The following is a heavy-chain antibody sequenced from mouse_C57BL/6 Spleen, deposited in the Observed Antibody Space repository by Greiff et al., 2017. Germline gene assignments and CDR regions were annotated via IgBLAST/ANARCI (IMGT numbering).Heavy chain of an antibody. Sequence: EVKLVESGPELVKPGASVKMSCKASGYTFTDYNMHWVKQSHGKSLEWIGYINPHNGGTSYNQKFKGKATLTVNKSSSTAYMELRSLTSEDSAVYYCAGGYFHFDYWGQGTTLTVSS. J-gene: IGHJ2*01. CDR3: AGGYFHFDY. V-gene: IGHV1-22*01. CDR2: INPHNGGT. CDR1: GYTFTDYN. D-gene: IGHD2-3*01.